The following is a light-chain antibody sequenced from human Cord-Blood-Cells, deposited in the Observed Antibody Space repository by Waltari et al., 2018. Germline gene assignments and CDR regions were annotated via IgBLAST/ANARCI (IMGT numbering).Light chain of an antibody. V-gene: IGLV3-21*03. CDR3: QVWDSSSDHVV. Sequence: SYVLTQPPSVSVAPGKKARLTWRGNNIGSKSVNWYQQKPGQAPVLVVYDDSDRPSGIPERFSGSNSGNTATLTISRVEAGDEADYYCQVWDSSSDHVVFGGGTKLTVL. J-gene: IGLJ2*01. CDR2: DDS. CDR1: NIGSKS.